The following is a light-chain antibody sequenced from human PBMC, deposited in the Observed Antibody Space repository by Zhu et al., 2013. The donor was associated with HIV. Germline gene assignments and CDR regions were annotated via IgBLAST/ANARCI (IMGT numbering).Light chain of an antibody. CDR1: SSNIGTGYD. V-gene: IGLV1-40*01. CDR2: GNT. CDR3: QSYGSSLSGYV. J-gene: IGLJ1*01. Sequence: QSVLTQPPSVSGAPGQRVTISCTGSSSNIGTGYDVHWYQQFPGTAPKLLIYGNTNRPSGVPDRFSGSKSGTSASLAITGLQAEDEADYYCQSYGSSLSGYVFGTGTKVTV.